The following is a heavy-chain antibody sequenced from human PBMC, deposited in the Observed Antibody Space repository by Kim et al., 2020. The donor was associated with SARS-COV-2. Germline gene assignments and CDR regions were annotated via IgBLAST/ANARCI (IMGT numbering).Heavy chain of an antibody. CDR1: GFTFSSYW. J-gene: IGHJ4*02. CDR2: IKQAGSAK. CDR3: ARGNSGYSN. Sequence: GGSLSLSCAASGFTFSSYWMSWVRQAPGKGLEWVANIKQAGSAKYYVDSVKGRFPSSRDNGKNSLYLQINSLRAEDTAVYYCARGNSGYSNWGQGTLVTVSS. D-gene: IGHD3-22*01. V-gene: IGHV3-7*01.